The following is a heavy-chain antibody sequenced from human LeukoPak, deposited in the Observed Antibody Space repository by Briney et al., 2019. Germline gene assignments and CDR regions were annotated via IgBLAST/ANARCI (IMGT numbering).Heavy chain of an antibody. CDR1: GFTFSDNF. Sequence: GGSLRLSCAASGFTFSDNFMSWIRQAPGKGLEWVSYIAVSSSSSNYADSVKGRFTISRDNAKNSLYLQMNSLRAEDTAVYYCARDSSDLYYDSFFDYWGQGTLVTVSS. D-gene: IGHD3-22*01. V-gene: IGHV3-11*05. CDR3: ARDSSDLYYDSFFDY. J-gene: IGHJ4*02. CDR2: IAVSSSSS.